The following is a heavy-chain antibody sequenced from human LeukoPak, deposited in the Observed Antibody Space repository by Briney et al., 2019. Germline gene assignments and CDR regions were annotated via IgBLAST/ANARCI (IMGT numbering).Heavy chain of an antibody. D-gene: IGHD1-26*01. CDR2: ISWNSGVI. CDR3: AKDIHSGGANKVDFDY. V-gene: IGHV3-9*01. CDR1: GFSFDDFA. J-gene: IGHJ4*02. Sequence: GGSLRLSCVASGFSFDDFAIHWVRQAPGKGLEWVSGISWNSGVIGYADSIKGRFTISRDNAKDSLYLQMNSLTAEDTALYYCAKDIHSGGANKVDFDYWGQGTLVTVSS.